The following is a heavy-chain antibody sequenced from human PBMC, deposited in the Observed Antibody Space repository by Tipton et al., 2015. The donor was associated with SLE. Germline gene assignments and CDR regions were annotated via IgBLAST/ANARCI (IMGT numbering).Heavy chain of an antibody. CDR3: ARMRSRHFDY. V-gene: IGHV4-34*01. CDR2: INHRGST. Sequence: TLSLTCTVYGGSFSDYYWSWIRQPPGKGLEWIGEINHRGSTNYNPSLKSRVTIAVDTSKNQFSLKVRSVTAADTAVYYCARMRSRHFDYWGQGTLVTVSS. CDR1: GGSFSDYY. J-gene: IGHJ4*02.